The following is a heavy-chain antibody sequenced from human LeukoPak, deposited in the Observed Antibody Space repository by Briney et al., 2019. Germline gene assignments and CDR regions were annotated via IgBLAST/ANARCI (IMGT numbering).Heavy chain of an antibody. CDR3: ARDRDNSDSYAYYFDY. Sequence: GGSLRLSCAASGFTFSSYAMSWVRQAPGKGLEWVSAISGSGGSTYYADSVKGRFTISRDNSKNTLYLQMNSLRAEDTAVYYCARDRDNSDSYAYYFDYWGQGTRVTVSS. J-gene: IGHJ4*02. V-gene: IGHV3-23*01. CDR2: ISGSGGST. D-gene: IGHD3-22*01. CDR1: GFTFSSYA.